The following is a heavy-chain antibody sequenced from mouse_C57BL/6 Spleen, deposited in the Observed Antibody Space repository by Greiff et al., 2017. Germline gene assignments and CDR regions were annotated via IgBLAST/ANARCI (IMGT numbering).Heavy chain of an antibody. CDR3: ARWGNRDGSDYFGY. Sequence: QVQLQQSGAELAKPGASVKLSCKASGYTFTSYWMHWVKQRPGQGLEWIGYINPSSGYTKYNQKFKDKAPLTADKSSSTAYMQLSSLTYEDSAVYYCARWGNRDGSDYFGYWGQGTTLTVSS. V-gene: IGHV1-7*01. J-gene: IGHJ2*01. D-gene: IGHD4-1*01. CDR2: INPSSGYT. CDR1: GYTFTSYW.